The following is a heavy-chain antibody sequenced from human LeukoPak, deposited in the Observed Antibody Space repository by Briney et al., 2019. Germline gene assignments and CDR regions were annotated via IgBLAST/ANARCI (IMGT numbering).Heavy chain of an antibody. D-gene: IGHD3-9*01. Sequence: ASVKVSCKVSGYTLTELSMHWVRQAPGQGLEWMGGIIPIFGTANYAQKFQGRVTTTADKSTSTAYMELSSLRSEDTAVYYCARDDGRYFDRLGHDAFDIWGQGTLVTVSS. J-gene: IGHJ3*02. CDR1: GYTLTELS. CDR3: ARDDGRYFDRLGHDAFDI. CDR2: IIPIFGTA. V-gene: IGHV1-69*06.